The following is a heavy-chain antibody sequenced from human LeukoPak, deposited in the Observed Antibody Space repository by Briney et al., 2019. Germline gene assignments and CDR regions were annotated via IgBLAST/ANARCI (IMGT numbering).Heavy chain of an antibody. Sequence: GRSLRLSCAASGFTFSSYTMHWVRQAPGKGLEWVAVISYDGSNKYYADSVKGRFTISRDNSKNTLYLQMNSLRAEDTAVYYCARVYNYVFDYWGQGTLVTVSS. D-gene: IGHD3-10*02. CDR1: GFTFSSYT. V-gene: IGHV3-30*14. CDR3: ARVYNYVFDY. CDR2: ISYDGSNK. J-gene: IGHJ4*02.